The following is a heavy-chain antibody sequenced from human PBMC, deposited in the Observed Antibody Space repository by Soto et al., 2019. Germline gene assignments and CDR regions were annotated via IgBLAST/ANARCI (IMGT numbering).Heavy chain of an antibody. CDR3: TTDHLYGDYVGY. CDR1: GFTVSSKY. CDR2: IKSKTDGGTT. D-gene: IGHD4-17*01. Sequence: GGSLRLSCAASGFTVSSKYMSWVRQAPGKGLEWVGRIKSKTDGGTTDYAAPVKGRFTISRDDSKNTLYLQMNSLKTEDTAVYYCTTDHLYGDYVGYWGQGTLVTVSS. V-gene: IGHV3-15*01. J-gene: IGHJ4*02.